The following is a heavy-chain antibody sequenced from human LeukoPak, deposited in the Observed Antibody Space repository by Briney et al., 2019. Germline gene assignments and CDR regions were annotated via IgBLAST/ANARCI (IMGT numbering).Heavy chain of an antibody. J-gene: IGHJ4*02. D-gene: IGHD6-19*01. CDR2: TNPNSGNT. CDR1: GYTFTSYD. CDR3: ARGSRIAVAEWYYFDY. V-gene: IGHV1-8*01. Sequence: VASVKVSCKASGYTFTSYDINWVRQATGQGLEWMGWTNPNSGNTGYAQKFQGRVTMTRNTSISTAYMELSSLRSEDTAVYYCARGSRIAVAEWYYFDYWGQGTLVTVSS.